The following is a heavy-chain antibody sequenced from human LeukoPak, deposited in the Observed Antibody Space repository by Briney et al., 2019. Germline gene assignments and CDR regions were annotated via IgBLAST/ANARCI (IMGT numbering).Heavy chain of an antibody. CDR1: GFTFNNYA. CDR3: ARREYYDLTGYFDL. Sequence: TGGSLRLSCAASGFTFNNYAMTWVRQAPGKGLEWVSAITGNGGTTFYADSVKGRFTISRDNSQNTLYLQMSSLRAEDTAVYYCARREYYDLTGYFDLWGRGTLVTVSS. V-gene: IGHV3-23*01. J-gene: IGHJ2*01. D-gene: IGHD3-3*01. CDR2: ITGNGGTT.